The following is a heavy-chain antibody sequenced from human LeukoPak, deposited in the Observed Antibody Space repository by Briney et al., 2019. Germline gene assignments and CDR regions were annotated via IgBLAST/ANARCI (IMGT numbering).Heavy chain of an antibody. J-gene: IGHJ5*02. V-gene: IGHV1-18*04. CDR3: ARGSYDILTGYFNWFDP. D-gene: IGHD3-9*01. Sequence: GASVKVSCKASGYTFTSYGISWVRQAPGQGLEWMGWISAYNGNTNYAQKLQGRVTMTTDTSTSTAYMELRGLRSDDTAVYYCARGSYDILTGYFNWFDPWGQGTLVTVSS. CDR1: GYTFTSYG. CDR2: ISAYNGNT.